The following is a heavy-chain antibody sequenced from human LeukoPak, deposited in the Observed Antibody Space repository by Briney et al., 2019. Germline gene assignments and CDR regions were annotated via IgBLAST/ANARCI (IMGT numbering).Heavy chain of an antibody. J-gene: IGHJ4*02. V-gene: IGHV4-61*09. CDR2: IYTSGST. CDR3: ARAPNWRFDH. D-gene: IGHD1-1*01. Sequence: SQTLSLTCTVSGGSISSGNYYWSWIRQPAGKGLEWIGHIYTSGSTNYNPSLKSRVTISVDTSKNQFSLNLRSMTAADTAVYYCARAPNWRFDHWGQGTLVTVSS. CDR1: GGSISSGNYY.